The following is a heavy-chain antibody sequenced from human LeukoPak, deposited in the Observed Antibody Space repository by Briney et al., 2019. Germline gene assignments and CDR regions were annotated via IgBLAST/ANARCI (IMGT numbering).Heavy chain of an antibody. CDR1: GFTFSSNA. D-gene: IGHD3-22*01. V-gene: IGHV3-15*01. J-gene: IGHJ4*02. Sequence: PGGSLRLSCVVSGFTFSSNAMSWVRQAPGKGLEWVGRIKSKTDGETTDYAAPVKGRFTISRDDSKNTLYLQMNSLKTEDTAVYYCTTVYSDSSGYYFNYCDYWGQGTLVTVST. CDR3: TTVYSDSSGYYFNYCDY. CDR2: IKSKTDGETT.